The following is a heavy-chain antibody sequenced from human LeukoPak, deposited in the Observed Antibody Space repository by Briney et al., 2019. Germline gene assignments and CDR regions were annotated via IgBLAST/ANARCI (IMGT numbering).Heavy chain of an antibody. CDR3: TRGGGDFFGSGPGDL. CDR2: ISGSGFNI. CDR1: GFTFSSYT. J-gene: IGHJ2*01. D-gene: IGHD3-10*01. V-gene: IGHV3-21*01. Sequence: GGPLRLSCAASGFTFSSYTMDWVRQAPGKGLEWVSCISGSGFNIYYADSMKGRFTISRDNAKNSLYLQMNSLRAEDTAVYYCTRGGGDFFGSGPGDLWGRGSLVTVSS.